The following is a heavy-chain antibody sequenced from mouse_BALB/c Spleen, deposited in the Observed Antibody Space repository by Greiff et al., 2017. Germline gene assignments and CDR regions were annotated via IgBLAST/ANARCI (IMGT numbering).Heavy chain of an antibody. D-gene: IGHD1-3*01. CDR2: INPSSGYT. V-gene: IGHV1-4*02. CDR1: GYTFTSYT. J-gene: IGHJ4*01. Sequence: VQLQQSAAELARPGASVKMSCKASGYTFTSYTMHWVKQRPGQGLEWIGYINPSSGYTEYNQKFKDKTTLTADKSSSTAYMQLSSLTSEDSAVYYCASVGKGAMDYWGQGTSVTVSS. CDR3: ASVGKGAMDY.